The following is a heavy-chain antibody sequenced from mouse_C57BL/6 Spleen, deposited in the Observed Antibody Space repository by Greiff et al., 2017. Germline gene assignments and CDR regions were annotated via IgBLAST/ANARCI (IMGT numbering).Heavy chain of an antibody. D-gene: IGHD1-1*01. CDR1: GYTFTDYE. Sequence: QVQLKESGAELVRPGASVTLSCKASGYTFTDYEMHWVKQTPVHGLEWIGAIDPETGGTAYNQKFKGKAILTADKSSSTAYMELRSLTSEDSAVYYCTKRENYYGSGWYFDVWGTGTTVTVSS. J-gene: IGHJ1*03. CDR3: TKRENYYGSGWYFDV. CDR2: IDPETGGT. V-gene: IGHV1-15*01.